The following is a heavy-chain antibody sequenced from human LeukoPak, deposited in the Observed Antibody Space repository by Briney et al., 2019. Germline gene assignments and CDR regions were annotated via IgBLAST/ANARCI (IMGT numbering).Heavy chain of an antibody. CDR2: VSYDGSNK. Sequence: GGSLRLSCAASGFTLSSYAMHWVRQAPGKGLEWVAVVSYDGSNKYYADSVKGRFTISRDNSKNTLYLQMNSLRAEDTAVYYCANVGATGALDYWGQGTLVTVSS. CDR1: GFTLSSYA. V-gene: IGHV3-30-3*01. D-gene: IGHD1-26*01. J-gene: IGHJ4*02. CDR3: ANVGATGALDY.